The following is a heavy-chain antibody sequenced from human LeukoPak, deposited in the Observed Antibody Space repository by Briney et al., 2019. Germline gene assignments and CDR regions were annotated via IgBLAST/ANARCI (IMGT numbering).Heavy chain of an antibody. CDR1: GFPFIAYW. V-gene: IGHV3-74*01. CDR2: INTDGSST. CDR3: ARGGTGFFDY. D-gene: IGHD1-7*01. Sequence: GGSLRLSCAAPGFPFIAYWMFWVRQVPGKGLVWVSRINTDGSSTKYADSVKGRFTISRDSPNNTLYLQMNSLRAEDTAVYYCARGGTGFFDYWGQGTLVTVSS. J-gene: IGHJ4*02.